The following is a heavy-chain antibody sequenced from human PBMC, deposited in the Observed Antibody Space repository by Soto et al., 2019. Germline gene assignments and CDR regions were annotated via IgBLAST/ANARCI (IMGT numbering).Heavy chain of an antibody. Sequence: GGSLRLSCAASGFTFNIYGMHWVRQAPDKGQEWVALISYDGSNQYYADSVKGRFTISRDNSKNTLFLQMNSLRADDTAVYYCAKDQASGQGSFDSWGQGTLVTVSS. V-gene: IGHV3-30*18. CDR1: GFTFNIYG. CDR2: ISYDGSNQ. J-gene: IGHJ4*02. CDR3: AKDQASGQGSFDS.